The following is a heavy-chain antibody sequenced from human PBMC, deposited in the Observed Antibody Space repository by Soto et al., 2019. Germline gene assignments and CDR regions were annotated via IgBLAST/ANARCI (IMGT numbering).Heavy chain of an antibody. Sequence: ASVKVSCKASGYTFTSYAMHWVRQAPGQRLEWMGWINAGNGNTKYSQKFQGRVTITRDTSASTAYMELSSLRSEDTAVYYCARAPLRGGATGTLGYWGQGTLVTVYS. CDR2: INAGNGNT. D-gene: IGHD1-26*01. CDR3: ARAPLRGGATGTLGY. V-gene: IGHV1-3*01. CDR1: GYTFTSYA. J-gene: IGHJ4*02.